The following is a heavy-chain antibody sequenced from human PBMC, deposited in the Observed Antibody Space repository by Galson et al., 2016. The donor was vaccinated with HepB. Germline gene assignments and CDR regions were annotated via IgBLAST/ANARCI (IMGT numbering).Heavy chain of an antibody. J-gene: IGHJ4*02. CDR3: ARDRGYYYDSSGYNFDY. Sequence: VKVSCKASGGTFSSYAISWVRQAPGQGLEWMGGIIPIFGTANYAQKFQGRVTITADESTSTAYMELSSLRSEDTAVYYCARDRGYYYDSSGYNFDYWGQGTLVTVSS. V-gene: IGHV1-69*13. CDR2: IIPIFGTA. D-gene: IGHD3-22*01. CDR1: GGTFSSYA.